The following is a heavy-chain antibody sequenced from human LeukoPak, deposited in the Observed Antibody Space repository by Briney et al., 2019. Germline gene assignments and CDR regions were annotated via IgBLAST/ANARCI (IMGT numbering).Heavy chain of an antibody. V-gene: IGHV3-15*01. J-gene: IGHJ4*02. D-gene: IGHD3-10*01. CDR3: TTATMIRGVSDY. Sequence: PGGSLRLSCADSGFTFSDAWMSWVRQAPGRGLEWVGRIKSKTDGAATDYAAPVKGRFTISRDDSKNMLFLQMNSLRTEDTAVYYCTTATMIRGVSDYWGQGTLVTVSS. CDR2: IKSKTDGAAT. CDR1: GFTFSDAW.